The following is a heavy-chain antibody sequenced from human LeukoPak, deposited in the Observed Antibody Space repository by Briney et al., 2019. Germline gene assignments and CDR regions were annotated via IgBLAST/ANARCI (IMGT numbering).Heavy chain of an antibody. CDR3: ARDIRYYYETSGQSAARGMDV. V-gene: IGHV4-59*12. D-gene: IGHD3-22*01. J-gene: IGHJ6*02. CDR1: GGSISSYY. CDR2: IYYSGST. Sequence: SETLSLTCTVSGGSISSYYWSWIRQPPGKGLEWIGYIYYSGSTNYNPSLKSRVTISVDTSKNQFSLKLSSVTAADTAVYYCARDIRYYYETSGQSAARGMDVWGQGTTVTVSS.